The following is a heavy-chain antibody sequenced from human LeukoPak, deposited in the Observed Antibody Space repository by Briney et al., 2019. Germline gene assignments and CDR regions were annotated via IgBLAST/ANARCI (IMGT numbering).Heavy chain of an antibody. V-gene: IGHV3-53*05. Sequence: PGGSLRLSCAASGFTVSSNYMSWVRQAPGKGLEWVSVIYSGGSTYYADSVKGRFTISRDNSKNTLYLQMNSLRAEDTAVYYCARDRGFGSSGLGYFDYWGQGTLVTVSS. CDR2: IYSGGST. CDR1: GFTVSSNY. D-gene: IGHD6-13*01. CDR3: ARDRGFGSSGLGYFDY. J-gene: IGHJ4*02.